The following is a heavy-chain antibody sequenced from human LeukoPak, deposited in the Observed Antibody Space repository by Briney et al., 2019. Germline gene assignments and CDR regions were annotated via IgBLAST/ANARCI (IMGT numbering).Heavy chain of an antibody. D-gene: IGHD2-15*01. J-gene: IGHJ4*02. CDR1: GGSISSGDYY. Sequence: SETLSLTCTVSGGSISSGDYYWSWIRQPPGKGLEWIGYIHYSGNNYYNPSLKSRVTISPDTSKNQFSLKLSSVTAADTAVYYCAREGGTTSYWGQGALVTVPS. CDR2: IHYSGNN. V-gene: IGHV4-30-4*01. CDR3: AREGGTTSY.